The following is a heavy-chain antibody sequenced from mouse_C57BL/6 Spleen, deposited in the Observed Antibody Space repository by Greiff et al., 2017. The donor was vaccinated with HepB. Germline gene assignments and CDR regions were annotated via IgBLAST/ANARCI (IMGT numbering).Heavy chain of an antibody. D-gene: IGHD2-4*01. CDR1: GFSLTSYG. J-gene: IGHJ4*01. CDR3: AKRGYDYDVGEYYAMDY. Sequence: QVQLQQSGPGLVQPSQSLSITCTVSGFSLTSYGVHWVRQSPGKGLEWLGVIWRGGSTDYNAAFMSRLSITKDNSKSQVFFKMNSLQADDTAIYYCAKRGYDYDVGEYYAMDYWGQGTSVTVSS. V-gene: IGHV2-5*01. CDR2: IWRGGST.